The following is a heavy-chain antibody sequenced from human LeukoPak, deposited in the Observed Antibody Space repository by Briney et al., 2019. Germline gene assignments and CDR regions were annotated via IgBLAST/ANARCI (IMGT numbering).Heavy chain of an antibody. CDR2: ISSTSSAI. CDR1: GFTFSSYS. D-gene: IGHD1-26*01. Sequence: GGSLRLSCAASGFTFSSYSMNWVRQASGKGLEWVSYISSTSSAIYYADSVKGRFTISRDNAKNSLYLQMNSLRAEDTAVYYCARVIGSYGDSAYWGQGTLVTVSS. J-gene: IGHJ4*02. CDR3: ARVIGSYGDSAY. V-gene: IGHV3-48*04.